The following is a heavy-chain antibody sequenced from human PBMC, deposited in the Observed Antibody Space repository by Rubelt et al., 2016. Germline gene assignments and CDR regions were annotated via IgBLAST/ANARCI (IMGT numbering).Heavy chain of an antibody. Sequence: QVTLRESGPALVKPTQTLTLTCTFSGFSLSTSGMCVSWIRQPPAKALEWLALIDWDDDKYYGTSLKTRLTISKVTSKNQVVLTMTNMDPVDTATYYCARIKEGAPSYCDYWGQGTLVTVSS. CDR1: GFSLSTSGMC. CDR3: ARIKEGAPSYCDY. V-gene: IGHV2-70*01. CDR2: IDWDDDK. J-gene: IGHJ4*02.